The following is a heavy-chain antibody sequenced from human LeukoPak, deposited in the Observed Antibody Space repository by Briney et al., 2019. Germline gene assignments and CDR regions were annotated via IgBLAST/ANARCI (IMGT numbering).Heavy chain of an antibody. V-gene: IGHV3-15*01. CDR1: GFTFSNTW. CDR2: FRTTPDGGTG. Sequence: GGSLRLSCAASGFTFSNTWMTWVRQTPGRGLEWVAFFRTTPDGGTGEYAAPVRGRFTISRDVSINTLFLQMNSLKIEDTGVYYCVPPLRWELPNDYWAQGTLVTVSS. CDR3: VPPLRWELPNDY. J-gene: IGHJ4*02. D-gene: IGHD4-23*01.